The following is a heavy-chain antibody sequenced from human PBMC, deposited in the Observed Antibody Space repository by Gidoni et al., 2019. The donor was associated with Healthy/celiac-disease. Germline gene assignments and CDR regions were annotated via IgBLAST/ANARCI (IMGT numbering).Heavy chain of an antibody. CDR2: IYYSGST. J-gene: IGHJ5*02. CDR3: ARAVAGSGWFDA. Sequence: QVQLLASAPGLVTPSETLSLTCTVSGSSISSYYWSWIRQPPGKGLEWIGYIYYSGSTNYNPSLKGRVTISEDTSKNQFSLKLSSVTDEDTAVYYCARAVAGSGWFDAWGQGTLVTVSS. V-gene: IGHV4-59*01. CDR1: GSSISSYY. D-gene: IGHD6-19*01.